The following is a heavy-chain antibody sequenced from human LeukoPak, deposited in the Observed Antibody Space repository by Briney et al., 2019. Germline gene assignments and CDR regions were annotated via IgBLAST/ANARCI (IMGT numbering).Heavy chain of an antibody. V-gene: IGHV5-51*01. D-gene: IGHD3-3*01. CDR2: IYPGDSDT. CDR1: GYSFTSYW. CDR3: ARRNDFWSGYYNGAFDY. J-gene: IGHJ4*02. Sequence: GESLKISCKGSGYSFTSYWIGWVRQMPAKGLEWMGIIYPGDSDTRYSPSFQGQVTISADKSISTAYLQWSSLKASDTAMYYCARRNDFWSGYYNGAFDYWGQGTLVTVSS.